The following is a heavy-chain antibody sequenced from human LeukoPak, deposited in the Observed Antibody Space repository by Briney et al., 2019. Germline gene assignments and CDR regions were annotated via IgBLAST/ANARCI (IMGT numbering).Heavy chain of an antibody. CDR2: ISYDGSNK. CDR3: ARDQDYVWGSYRYGSLDY. Sequence: PGGSLRLSCAAAGFTFSSYAMHWVRQAPGKWLEWVAVISYDGSNKYYADSVKGRFTISRDNSKNTLYRQMNSLRAEDTAVYYCARDQDYVWGSYRYGSLDYWGQGTLVTVSS. V-gene: IGHV3-30*04. J-gene: IGHJ4*02. D-gene: IGHD3-16*02. CDR1: GFTFSSYA.